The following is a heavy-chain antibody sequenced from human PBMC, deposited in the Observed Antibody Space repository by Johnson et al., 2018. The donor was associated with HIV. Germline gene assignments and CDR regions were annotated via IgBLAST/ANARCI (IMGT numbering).Heavy chain of an antibody. D-gene: IGHD3-16*02. V-gene: IGHV3-30-3*01. CDR1: GFTFSSYA. CDR2: ISYDGSNK. J-gene: IGHJ3*02. Sequence: VQLVESGGGVVQPGRSLRLSCAASGFTFSSYAMHWVRQAPGKGLEWVAVISYDGSNKYYADSVKGRFTISRDNSKNTLYLQMNSLRAEDTAVYYCARTEMITLGGVIVLGGAFDIWGQGTMVTVSS. CDR3: ARTEMITLGGVIVLGGAFDI.